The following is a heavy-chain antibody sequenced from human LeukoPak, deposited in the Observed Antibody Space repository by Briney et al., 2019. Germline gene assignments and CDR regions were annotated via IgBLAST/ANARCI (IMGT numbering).Heavy chain of an antibody. CDR2: IYYSGST. Sequence: SETLSLTCTVSGGSISSYYWSWIRQPPGKGLEWIGYIYYSGSTNYNPSLKSRVTISVDKSKNQFSLKLSSVTAADTAVYYCAREGYGSSWPNRPGLDYWGQGTLVTVSS. CDR3: AREGYGSSWPNRPGLDY. V-gene: IGHV4-59*12. D-gene: IGHD6-13*01. CDR1: GGSISSYY. J-gene: IGHJ4*02.